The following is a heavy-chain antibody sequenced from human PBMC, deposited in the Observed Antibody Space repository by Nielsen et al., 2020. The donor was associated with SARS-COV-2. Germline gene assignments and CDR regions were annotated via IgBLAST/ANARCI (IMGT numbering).Heavy chain of an antibody. V-gene: IGHV3-48*02. CDR1: GFTFSSYS. Sequence: GESLKISCAASGFTFSSYSMNWVRQAPGKGLEWVSYISSSSSTIYYADSVKGRFTISRDNAKNSLYLQMNSLRDEDTAVYYCARDHSYCSSTSCYTPRFGWYFDLWGRGTLVTVSS. J-gene: IGHJ2*01. CDR3: ARDHSYCSSTSCYTPRFGWYFDL. D-gene: IGHD2-2*02. CDR2: ISSSSSTI.